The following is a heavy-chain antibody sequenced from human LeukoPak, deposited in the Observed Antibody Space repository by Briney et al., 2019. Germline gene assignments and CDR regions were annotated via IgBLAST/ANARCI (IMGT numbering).Heavy chain of an antibody. CDR1: GGSISSSSYY. J-gene: IGHJ4*02. V-gene: IGHV4-39*01. Sequence: SETLSLACTVSGGSISSSSYYWGWIRQPPGKGLEWIGSIYYSGSTYYNPSLKSRVTISVDTSRNQFSLKLSSVTAADTAVYYCARQGDYGRIDYWGQGTLVTVSS. CDR3: ARQGDYGRIDY. CDR2: IYYSGST. D-gene: IGHD4-17*01.